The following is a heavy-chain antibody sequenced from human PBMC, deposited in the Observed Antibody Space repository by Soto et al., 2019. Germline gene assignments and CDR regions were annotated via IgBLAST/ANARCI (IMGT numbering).Heavy chain of an antibody. CDR2: ISYDGSNK. CDR1: GFTFSSYG. Sequence: GGSLRLSCAASGFTFSSYGMHWVRQAPGKGLEWVAVISYDGSNKYYADSVKGRFTISRDNSKNTLYLQMNSLRAEDTAVYYCARGPYYYESSQIGGFDYWGQGTLVTSPQ. J-gene: IGHJ4*02. V-gene: IGHV3-30*03. CDR3: ARGPYYYESSQIGGFDY. D-gene: IGHD3-22*01.